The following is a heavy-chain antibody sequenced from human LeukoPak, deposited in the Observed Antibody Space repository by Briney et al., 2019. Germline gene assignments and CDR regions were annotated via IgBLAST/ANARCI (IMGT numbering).Heavy chain of an antibody. Sequence: PGGPLSLSCAASGLTFRDYWMQWVRQTPGKGPMWASCIDGDGRSTQYADSVNGRFTISRANAKNTLYLHMNSLRAADTAVYYCAREPRNKGLDRWGQGTLVTVSS. CDR3: AREPRNKGLDR. V-gene: IGHV3-74*03. CDR2: IDGDGRST. D-gene: IGHD1-14*01. CDR1: GLTFRDYW. J-gene: IGHJ5*02.